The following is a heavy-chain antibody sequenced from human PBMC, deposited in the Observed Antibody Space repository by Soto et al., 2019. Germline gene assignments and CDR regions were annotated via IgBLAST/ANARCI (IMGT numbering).Heavy chain of an antibody. CDR3: ARQGFYGSGSYYEG. J-gene: IGHJ4*02. D-gene: IGHD3-10*01. Sequence: ASVKVSCKASGYTFTGYYMHWVRQAPGQGLEWMGWINPNSGGTNYTQKFQGRVTMTRDTSISTAYMELSRLRSDDTAVYYCARQGFYGSGSYYEGWGQGTLVTVSS. V-gene: IGHV1-2*02. CDR1: GYTFTGYY. CDR2: INPNSGGT.